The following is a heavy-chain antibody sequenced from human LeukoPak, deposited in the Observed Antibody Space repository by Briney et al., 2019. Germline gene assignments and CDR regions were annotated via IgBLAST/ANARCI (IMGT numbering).Heavy chain of an antibody. CDR3: ARDRAHYYDRVELGYFDY. Sequence: PSQTLSLTCTVSGGSISSGGYYWSWIRQHPGKGLEWIGYIYYSGSTNYNPSLKSRVTMSVDTSKNQFSLKLSSVTAADTAVYYCARDRAHYYDRVELGYFDYWGQGTLVTVSS. CDR2: IYYSGST. J-gene: IGHJ4*02. V-gene: IGHV4-31*03. D-gene: IGHD3-22*01. CDR1: GGSISSGGYY.